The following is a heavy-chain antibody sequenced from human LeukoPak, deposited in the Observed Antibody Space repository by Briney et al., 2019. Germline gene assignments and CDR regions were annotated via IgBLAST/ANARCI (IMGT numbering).Heavy chain of an antibody. CDR2: ISDSGRAT. CDR3: ARHDSFIPF. CDR1: GFRFSDFA. J-gene: IGHJ4*02. D-gene: IGHD5-18*01. Sequence: AGSLRLSCVASGFRFSDFAMSWVRQAPGKGLEWVSGISDSGRATYYTDSVKGRCTISRDNSKNTVNLQLNNVRAEDTALYFCARHDSFIPFWGQGMQVTVFS. V-gene: IGHV3-23*01.